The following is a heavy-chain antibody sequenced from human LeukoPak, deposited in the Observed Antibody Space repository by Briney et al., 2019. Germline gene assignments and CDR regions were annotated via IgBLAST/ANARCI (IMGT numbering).Heavy chain of an antibody. CDR3: ATEWDSSGWYGGAFDI. CDR1: GDSISNYY. D-gene: IGHD6-19*01. Sequence: SETLSLTCTVSGDSISNYYWSWIRQPAGKGLEWIGRMYTSGSTNYNPSLKSRVTISVDTSKNQFSLKLSSVTAADTAVYYCATEWDSSGWYGGAFDIWGQGTMVTVSS. CDR2: MYTSGST. J-gene: IGHJ3*02. V-gene: IGHV4-4*07.